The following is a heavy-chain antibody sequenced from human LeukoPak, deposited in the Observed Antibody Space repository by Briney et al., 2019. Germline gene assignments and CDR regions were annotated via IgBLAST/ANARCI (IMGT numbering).Heavy chain of an antibody. V-gene: IGHV3-23*01. CDR1: GFTFSSYA. CDR2: ISAGSST. J-gene: IGHJ4*02. Sequence: GGSLRLSCAASGFTFSSYAMSWVRQAPGKGLEWVSAISAGSSTYYADSVKGRSTISRDNSKNTLYLQMNGLRAEDTAVYYCAKGGSTSPNGINDYWGQGTLVTVSS. CDR3: AKGGSTSPNGINDY. D-gene: IGHD2-2*01.